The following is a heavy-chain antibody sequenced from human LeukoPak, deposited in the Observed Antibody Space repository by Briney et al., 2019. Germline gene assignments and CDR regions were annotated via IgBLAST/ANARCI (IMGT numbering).Heavy chain of an antibody. CDR3: ARGSSGYSFDY. CDR1: EFTVSSNY. J-gene: IGHJ4*02. CDR2: IYSGVGT. V-gene: IGHV3-53*01. D-gene: IGHD3-22*01. Sequence: GGSLRLSCAVFEFTVSSNYMSWVRQAPGKGLEWVSVIYSGVGTHYADSVKGPFTISRDNSKNTPYLQMNSLRVEDTAVYYCARGSSGYSFDYWGQGTLVTVSS.